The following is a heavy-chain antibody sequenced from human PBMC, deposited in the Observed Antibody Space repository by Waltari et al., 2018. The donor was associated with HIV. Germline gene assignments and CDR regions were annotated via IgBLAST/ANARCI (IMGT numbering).Heavy chain of an antibody. V-gene: IGHV5-51*01. CDR1: GYSSPGSW. J-gene: IGHJ4*02. D-gene: IGHD3-10*01. CDR2: IYPRDSET. CDR3: TRQLYRGGEVAY. Sequence: EVQLLQSGAEVKKSGESLNISCKGSGYSSPGSWIGWVRQKPGKGLEWMGIIYPRDSETRLSPSFQGQVTISADKSIDTAYLHWTSLKASDTAIYYCTRQLYRGGEVAYWGQGTLVTVSS.